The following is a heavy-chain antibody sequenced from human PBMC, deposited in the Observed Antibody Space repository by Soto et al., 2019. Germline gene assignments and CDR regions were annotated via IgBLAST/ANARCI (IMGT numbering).Heavy chain of an antibody. CDR2: INPSGGST. D-gene: IGHD2-21*01. CDR3: AREETYCGADCYSIFDY. CDR1: GYTFTSYY. J-gene: IGHJ4*02. Sequence: AASVKVSCKASGYTFTSYYMHWVRQAPGQGLEWMGIINPSGGSTSYAQKFQGRVTMSRDTSASTVYMELRSLRSEDAAVYYCAREETYCGADCYSIFDYWGQGTLVTVPS. V-gene: IGHV1-46*01.